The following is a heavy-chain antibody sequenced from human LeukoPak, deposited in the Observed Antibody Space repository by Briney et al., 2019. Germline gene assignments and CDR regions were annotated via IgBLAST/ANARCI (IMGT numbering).Heavy chain of an antibody. CDR3: ARRWGSRDYGDYSNWFDP. CDR1: GGSFSGYY. Sequence: KPSETLSLTCAVYGGSFSGYYWSWIRQSPGKGLEWIGEINHSGSTNYNPSLKSRVTISVDTSKNQFSLKLSSVTAADTAVYYCARRWGSRDYGDYSNWFDPWGQGTLVTVSS. V-gene: IGHV4-34*01. CDR2: INHSGST. J-gene: IGHJ5*02. D-gene: IGHD4-17*01.